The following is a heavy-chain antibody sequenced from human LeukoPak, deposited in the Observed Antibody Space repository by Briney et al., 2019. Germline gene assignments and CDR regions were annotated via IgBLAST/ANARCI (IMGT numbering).Heavy chain of an antibody. Sequence: GEPLKISCKGSGYSFTSYWIGWVRQMPGKGLEWMGIIYPGDSDTRYSPSFQGQVTISADKSISTAYLQWSSLKASDTAMYYCARRYCSGGSCYSHDAFDIWGQGTMVTVSS. J-gene: IGHJ3*02. CDR2: IYPGDSDT. CDR3: ARRYCSGGSCYSHDAFDI. D-gene: IGHD2-15*01. V-gene: IGHV5-51*01. CDR1: GYSFTSYW.